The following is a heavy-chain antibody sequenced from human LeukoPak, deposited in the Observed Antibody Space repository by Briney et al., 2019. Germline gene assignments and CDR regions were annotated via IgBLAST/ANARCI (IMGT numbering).Heavy chain of an antibody. V-gene: IGHV3-30*03. CDR2: ISSDGNDK. CDR3: TTKVIRGNSGDDYDD. Sequence: GGSLRLSCAASGVTFSSYGMHWVRQAAGKGLEWVALISSDGNDKLYGDSVKGRFPISRDDSKSTLYLQMNSLRAEDTAVYYCTTKVIRGNSGDDYDDWGQGTLVTVSS. CDR1: GVTFSSYG. D-gene: IGHD5-12*01. J-gene: IGHJ4*02.